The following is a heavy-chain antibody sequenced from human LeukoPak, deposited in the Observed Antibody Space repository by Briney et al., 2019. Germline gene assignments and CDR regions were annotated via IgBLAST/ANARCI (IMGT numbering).Heavy chain of an antibody. V-gene: IGHV3-30*04. D-gene: IGHD5-24*01. J-gene: IGHJ4*02. Sequence: GSLRLSCAASGFTFSSYAMHWVRQAPGKGLEWVAVISYDGSNKYYADSVKGRFTISRDNSKNTLYLQMNSLRAEDTAVYYCAREGRDGYNDYWGQGTLVTVSS. CDR2: ISYDGSNK. CDR1: GFTFSSYA. CDR3: AREGRDGYNDY.